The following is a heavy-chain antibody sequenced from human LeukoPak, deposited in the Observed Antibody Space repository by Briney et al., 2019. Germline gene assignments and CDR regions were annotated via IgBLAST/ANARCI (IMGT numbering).Heavy chain of an antibody. Sequence: GGSLRLSCAASEFTFSSYNMNWVRQAPGKGLEWVSSISSSSKYIYYADSVKGRFTISRDNAKNSLYLQMNSLRAEDTAVYYCARYLISGYINWFDPWGQGTLVTVSS. V-gene: IGHV3-21*01. CDR2: ISSSSKYI. D-gene: IGHD3-22*01. CDR1: EFTFSSYN. CDR3: ARYLISGYINWFDP. J-gene: IGHJ5*02.